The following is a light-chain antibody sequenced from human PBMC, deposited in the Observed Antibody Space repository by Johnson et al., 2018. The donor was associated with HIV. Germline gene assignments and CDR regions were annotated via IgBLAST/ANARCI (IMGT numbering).Light chain of an antibody. CDR2: DYD. CDR3: GAWDSSLSAHFV. V-gene: IGLV1-51*01. J-gene: IGLJ1*01. CDR1: SSNIWNNY. Sequence: QSVLTQPPSVSAAPGQQVTISCSGSSSNIWNNYVSWYQQLPGLAPKLLIYDYDKRPSGIPERFSASKSGTSATLGITGLQTGDEADYYCGAWDSSLSAHFVFGTGTKVTVL.